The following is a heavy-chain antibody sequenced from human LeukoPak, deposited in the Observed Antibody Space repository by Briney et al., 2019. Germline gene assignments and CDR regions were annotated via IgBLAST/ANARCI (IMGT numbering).Heavy chain of an antibody. Sequence: GGSLRLSCAASGFTFSSYWMSWVRQAPGKGLEWVANIKQDGSEKYYVDSVKGRFTISRDNAKNSLYLQMNSLRAEDTAVYYCARQGATSVAGYNWFDPWGQGTLVTVSS. CDR2: IKQDGSEK. CDR1: GFTFSSYW. V-gene: IGHV3-7*01. CDR3: ARQGATSVAGYNWFDP. D-gene: IGHD6-19*01. J-gene: IGHJ5*02.